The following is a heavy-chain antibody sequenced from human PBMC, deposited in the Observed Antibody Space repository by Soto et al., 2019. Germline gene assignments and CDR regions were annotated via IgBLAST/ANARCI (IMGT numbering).Heavy chain of an antibody. V-gene: IGHV3-30-3*01. CDR2: ISYDGSNK. CDR3: VRTDGDILSGRNPFDI. D-gene: IGHD3-9*01. CDR1: GFTFSNYG. Sequence: QVQLVESGGGVVQPGRSLRLSCTASGFTFSNYGMHWVRQAPGKGLKWVAVISYDGSNKYYADSVKGRFTISRDNAKNSLYLQMNNLRAEDTAVYYCVRTDGDILSGRNPFDIWGQGTMVTVSS. J-gene: IGHJ3*02.